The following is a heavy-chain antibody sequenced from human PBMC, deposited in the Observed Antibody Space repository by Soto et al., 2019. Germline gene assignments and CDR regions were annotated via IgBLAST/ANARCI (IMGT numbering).Heavy chain of an antibody. D-gene: IGHD5-12*01. Sequence: LSLTCTVSGGSISGHSWVWIRQPAGKGLEWSGRIYPSGSTSYNPSLRSRVTMSLDTSRNQIFLNLTSVIAADTAVFYCVRGRSYSVYDFWGPGXLVTVSS. J-gene: IGHJ4*02. CDR3: VRGRSYSVYDF. V-gene: IGHV4-4*07. CDR1: GGSISGHS. CDR2: IYPSGST.